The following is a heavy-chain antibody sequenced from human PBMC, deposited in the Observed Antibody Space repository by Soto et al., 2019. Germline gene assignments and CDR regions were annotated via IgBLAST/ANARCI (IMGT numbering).Heavy chain of an antibody. Sequence: EVQLAESGGGLVQPGGSLRLSCAASGFTFSSYWMSWVRQAPGQGLEWVANIKQDGSEKYYVDSVKGRFTISRDNAKNSLYLQMDSLRAEDTTVYYCVRVGLGYVSVIVVGDYWGQVALVTVSS. CDR2: IKQDGSEK. J-gene: IGHJ4*02. CDR3: VRVGLGYVSVIVVGDY. D-gene: IGHD3-22*01. V-gene: IGHV3-7*03. CDR1: GFTFSSYW.